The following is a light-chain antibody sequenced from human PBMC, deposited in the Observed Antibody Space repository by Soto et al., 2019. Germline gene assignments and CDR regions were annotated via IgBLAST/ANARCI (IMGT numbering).Light chain of an antibody. Sequence: DIQLTQSPSFLSASVGDRVTITCRASQGISTYLAWYQQSPGKAPTLLIYAASTLQSGVPSRFSGSGSGTEFTLTISSLQPEDFATYYCQQLYSPPLTFGGGTKVDIK. CDR1: QGISTY. V-gene: IGKV1-9*01. J-gene: IGKJ4*01. CDR2: AAS. CDR3: QQLYSPPLT.